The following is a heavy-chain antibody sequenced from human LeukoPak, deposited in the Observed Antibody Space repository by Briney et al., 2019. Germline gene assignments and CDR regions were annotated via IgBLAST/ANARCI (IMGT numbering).Heavy chain of an antibody. CDR3: AREVEDGAYVWYMDV. CDR2: IYHSGST. V-gene: IGHV4-38-2*02. CDR1: GYSISSGYY. J-gene: IGHJ6*03. Sequence: SETLSLTCTVSGYSISSGYYWGWIRQPPGKGLEWIGSIYHSGSTYYNPSLKSRVTISVDTSKNQFSLKLSSVAAADTAVYYCAREVEDGAYVWYMDVWGKGTTVTVSS. D-gene: IGHD4-17*01.